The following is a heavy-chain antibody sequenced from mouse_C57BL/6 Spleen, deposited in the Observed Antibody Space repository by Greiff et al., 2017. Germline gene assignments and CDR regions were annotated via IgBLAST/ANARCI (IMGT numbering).Heavy chain of an antibody. CDR2: IDPNSGGT. D-gene: IGHD1-1*01. J-gene: IGHJ2*01. V-gene: IGHV1-72*01. Sequence: QVQLKQPGAELVKPGASVKLSCKASGYTFTSYWMHWVKQRPGRGLEWIGRIDPNSGGTKYNEKFKSKATLTVDKPSSTAYMQLSSLTSEDSAVYYCARSSNYGSSYVGYWGQGTTLTVSS. CDR1: GYTFTSYW. CDR3: ARSSNYGSSYVGY.